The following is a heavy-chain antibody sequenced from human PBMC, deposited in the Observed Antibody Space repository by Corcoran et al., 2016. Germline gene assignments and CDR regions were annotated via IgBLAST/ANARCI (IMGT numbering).Heavy chain of an antibody. V-gene: IGHV4-39*07. CDR3: ARDGYCSGGSCYLPYWYFDL. CDR1: GGSISSSSYY. J-gene: IGHJ2*01. CDR2: IYYSGST. Sequence: QLQLQESGPGLVKPSETLSLTCTVSGGSISSSSYYWGWIRQPPGKGLEWIGSIYYSGSTYYNPSLKSRVTISVDTSKNQFSLKLSSVTAADTAVYYCARDGYCSGGSCYLPYWYFDLWGRGTLVTVSS. D-gene: IGHD2-15*01.